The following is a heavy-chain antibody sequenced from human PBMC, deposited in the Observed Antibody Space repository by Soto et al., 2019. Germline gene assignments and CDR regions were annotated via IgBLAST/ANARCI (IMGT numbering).Heavy chain of an antibody. V-gene: IGHV3-7*03. Sequence: PGGSLRLSCAASGFTFSSYWMSWVRQAPGKGLEWVANIKQDGSEKYYVDSVKGRFTISRDNAKNSLYLQMNSLRAEDTAVYYCARDRFYYDSSGPTPGGQGTLVTVSS. CDR3: ARDRFYYDSSGPTP. CDR1: GFTFSSYW. CDR2: IKQDGSEK. D-gene: IGHD3-22*01. J-gene: IGHJ4*02.